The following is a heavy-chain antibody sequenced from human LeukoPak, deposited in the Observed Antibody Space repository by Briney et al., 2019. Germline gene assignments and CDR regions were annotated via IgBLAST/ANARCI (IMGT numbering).Heavy chain of an antibody. J-gene: IGHJ4*02. Sequence: SETLSLTCTVSGGSISNFYWGWIRQPPGKGLEWIGYISYSGSTNYNPSLKSRVTISVDTSKNQFSLKLNSVTAADTAVYYCARAGGWRTAALDLDYWGQGTLVTVSS. V-gene: IGHV4-59*01. CDR3: ARAGGWRTAALDLDY. CDR1: GGSISNFY. CDR2: ISYSGST. D-gene: IGHD6-13*01.